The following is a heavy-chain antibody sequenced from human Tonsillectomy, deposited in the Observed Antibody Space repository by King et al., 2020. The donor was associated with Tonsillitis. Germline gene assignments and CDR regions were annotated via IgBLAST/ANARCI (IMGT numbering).Heavy chain of an antibody. CDR1: GGTFSSYA. Sequence: VQLVESGAEVKKPGSSVKVSCKAAGGTFSSYAISWVRQAPGQGLEWMGGIIPIFGTANSAQTFQGRVTITADESTSTAYMELSSLRSEDTAVYFCAGESVDTLMANYYNYGLDVWGQGTTVTVSS. V-gene: IGHV1-69*01. D-gene: IGHD5-18*01. CDR3: AGESVDTLMANYYNYGLDV. CDR2: IIPIFGTA. J-gene: IGHJ6*02.